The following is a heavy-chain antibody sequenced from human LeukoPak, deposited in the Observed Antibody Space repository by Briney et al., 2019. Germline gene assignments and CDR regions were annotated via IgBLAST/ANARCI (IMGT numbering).Heavy chain of an antibody. Sequence: PSETLSLTCTVSGGSISSSSYYWGWIRQPPGKGLEWIGSIYYSGSTYYNPSLKSRVTISVDTSKNQFSLKLSSVTAADTALYYCARLDPRTAFYYMDVWGKGTTVTVPS. CDR1: GGSISSSSYY. CDR2: IYYSGST. V-gene: IGHV4-39*01. CDR3: ARLDPRTAFYYMDV. J-gene: IGHJ6*03.